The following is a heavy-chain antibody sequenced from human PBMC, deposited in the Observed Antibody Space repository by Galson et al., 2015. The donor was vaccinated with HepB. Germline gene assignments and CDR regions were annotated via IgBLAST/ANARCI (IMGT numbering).Heavy chain of an antibody. V-gene: IGHV3-49*04. J-gene: IGHJ3*02. CDR3: TRAGDRGLLDAFDI. D-gene: IGHD2/OR15-2a*01. CDR1: GFTFSGYC. Sequence: SLRLSCAASGFTFSGYCMNWVRQAPGKGLEWVAYISESGETTQYADSVKARFSISRDDSKSIAYLQMNSLKTEDTAVYYCTRAGDRGLLDAFDIWGQGTMVSVSS. CDR2: ISESGETT.